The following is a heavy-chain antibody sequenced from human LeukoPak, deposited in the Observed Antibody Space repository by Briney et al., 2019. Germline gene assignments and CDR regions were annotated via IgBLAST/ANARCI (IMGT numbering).Heavy chain of an antibody. CDR1: GGSISSYY. V-gene: IGHV3-11*04. J-gene: IGHJ6*03. D-gene: IGHD2-2*02. Sequence: LSLTCTVSGGSISSYYWSWIRQAPGKGLEWVSYISSSGSTIYYADSVKGRFTISRDNAKNSLYLQMNSLRAEDTAVYYCARGYCSSTSCYNLYYYYMDVWGKGTTVTVSS. CDR2: ISSSGSTI. CDR3: ARGYCSSTSCYNLYYYYMDV.